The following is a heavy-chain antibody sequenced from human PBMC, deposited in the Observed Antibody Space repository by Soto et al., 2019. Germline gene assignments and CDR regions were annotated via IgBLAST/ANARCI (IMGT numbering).Heavy chain of an antibody. CDR3: ATTYSNYHYYYYGMDV. D-gene: IGHD4-4*01. V-gene: IGHV5-51*01. Sequence: GESLKISCKGSGCSFTSYWIGWVRQMPGKGLEWMGIIYPGDSDTRYSPSFQGQVTISADKSISTAYLQWSSLKASDTAMYYCATTYSNYHYYYYGMDVWGQGTTVTVSS. CDR2: IYPGDSDT. CDR1: GCSFTSYW. J-gene: IGHJ6*02.